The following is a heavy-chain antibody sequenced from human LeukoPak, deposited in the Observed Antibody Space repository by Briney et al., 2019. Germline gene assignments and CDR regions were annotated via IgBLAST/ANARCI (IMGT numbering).Heavy chain of an antibody. Sequence: GGSLRLSCAASGFTFSSYAMSWVRQAPGKGLEWVSGISGSGGGTYYADSVKGRFTISRDKSKNTLYLQMNSLRAEDTAVYYCAKDLSSIWYPIGFDYWGQGTLVTVSS. V-gene: IGHV3-23*01. CDR2: ISGSGGGT. CDR1: GFTFSSYA. CDR3: AKDLSSIWYPIGFDY. D-gene: IGHD6-13*01. J-gene: IGHJ4*02.